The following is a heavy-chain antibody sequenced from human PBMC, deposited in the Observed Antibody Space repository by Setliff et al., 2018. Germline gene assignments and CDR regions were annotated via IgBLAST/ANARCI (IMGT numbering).Heavy chain of an antibody. Sequence: PGGSLRLSCAASGFSFNIYAMTWVRQAPGKGLEWVASIIGDGEKTYYADFVKGRFTISRDNSKNTLYLQLDTLRFDDTALYFCAKFRGTMIDCWGRGTLVTVSS. V-gene: IGHV3-23*01. D-gene: IGHD3-3*01. CDR1: GFSFNIYA. CDR2: IIGDGEKT. CDR3: AKFRGTMIDC. J-gene: IGHJ4*02.